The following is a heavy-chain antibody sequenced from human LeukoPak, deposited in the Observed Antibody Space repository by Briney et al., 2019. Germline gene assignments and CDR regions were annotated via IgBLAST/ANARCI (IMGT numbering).Heavy chain of an antibody. V-gene: IGHV4-34*01. CDR2: INHSGST. Sequence: SETLSLTCAVYGGSFSGYYWSWIRQPPGKGLEWIGEINHSGSTNYNPSLKSRVTISVDTSKNQFSLKLSSVTAADTAVYYCARARCGVSSTSCLLRGPYYYCYMDVWGKGTTVTVSS. CDR1: GGSFSGYY. D-gene: IGHD2-2*01. J-gene: IGHJ6*03. CDR3: ARARCGVSSTSCLLRGPYYYCYMDV.